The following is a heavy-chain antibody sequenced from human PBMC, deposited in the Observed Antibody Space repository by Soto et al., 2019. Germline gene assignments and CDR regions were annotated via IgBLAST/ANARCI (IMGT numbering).Heavy chain of an antibody. CDR3: ARHDGGALGY. D-gene: IGHD1-26*01. J-gene: IGHJ4*02. Sequence: SETLSLTCTVSGGSISSSSYYWGWIRQPPGKGLEWIGSIYYSGSTYYNPSLKSRVTISVDTSKNQFSLKLSSVTAADTAVYYCARHDGGALGYWGQGTLVTVSS. V-gene: IGHV4-39*01. CDR2: IYYSGST. CDR1: GGSISSSSYY.